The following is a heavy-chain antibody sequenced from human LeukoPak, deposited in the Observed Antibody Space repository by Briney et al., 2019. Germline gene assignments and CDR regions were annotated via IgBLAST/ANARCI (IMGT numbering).Heavy chain of an antibody. CDR3: ARNFSPDFDY. CDR2: FSYNVHS. V-gene: IGHV4-61*01. CDR1: GGAVSSSNYY. J-gene: IGHJ4*02. Sequence: SETLSLTCTVSGGAVSSSNYYWSWIRQSPGKGLEWVGFFSYNVHSDYNPSLKSRVTIAIDTSRNQFSLRLTSVTAADTAIYYCARNFSPDFDYWGQGTLVTVSS. D-gene: IGHD1-14*01.